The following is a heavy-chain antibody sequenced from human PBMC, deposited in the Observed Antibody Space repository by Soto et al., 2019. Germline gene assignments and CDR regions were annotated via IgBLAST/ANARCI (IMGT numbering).Heavy chain of an antibody. CDR2: IIPIFGTA. CDR1: GGTFSSYS. V-gene: IGHV1-69*13. J-gene: IGHJ5*02. D-gene: IGHD6-13*01. Sequence: SVKVSCKASGGTFSSYSISWVRQAPGQGLEWMGGIIPIFGTANYAQKFQGRVTITADESTSTAYMELSSLRSEDTAVYYCARRSIAAAGTFDPWGQGTLVTVSS. CDR3: ARRSIAAAGTFDP.